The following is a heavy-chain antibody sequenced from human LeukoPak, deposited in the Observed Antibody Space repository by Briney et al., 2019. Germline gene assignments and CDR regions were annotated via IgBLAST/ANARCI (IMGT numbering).Heavy chain of an antibody. D-gene: IGHD5-24*01. CDR1: GFTFSSYS. Sequence: PGGSLRLSCAASGFTFSSYSMNWVRQAPGKGLKWISYISSSSRTTYSADSVKGRFTISRDNAENSLYLQMNSLRAEDTAVYYCARETVEMATTSYYYYYMDVWGKGTTVTVSS. V-gene: IGHV3-48*01. CDR2: ISSSSRTT. CDR3: ARETVEMATTSYYYYYMDV. J-gene: IGHJ6*03.